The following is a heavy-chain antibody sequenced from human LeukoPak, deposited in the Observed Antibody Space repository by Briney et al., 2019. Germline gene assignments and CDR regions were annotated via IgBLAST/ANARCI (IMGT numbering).Heavy chain of an antibody. CDR2: IYYSGST. Sequence: SETLSLTCTVSGGSISSGDYYWSWIRQPPGKGLEWIGYIYYSGSTYYNLSLKSRVTISVDTSKNQFSLKLSSVTAADTAVYYCARESLTSYYYYGMDVWGKGTTVTVSS. D-gene: IGHD3-9*01. CDR3: ARESLTSYYYYGMDV. J-gene: IGHJ6*04. CDR1: GGSISSGDYY. V-gene: IGHV4-30-4*01.